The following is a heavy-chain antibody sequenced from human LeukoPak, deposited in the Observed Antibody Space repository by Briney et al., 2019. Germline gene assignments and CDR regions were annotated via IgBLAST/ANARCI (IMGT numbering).Heavy chain of an antibody. J-gene: IGHJ4*02. CDR3: ARAYCRGGSGYWFDF. CDR2: ISWNSGGI. Sequence: GRSLRVSRTASRFTLDDYVMHGVRPAPGKGLEWVSGISWNSGGIGYADSVKGRFTIARDNAKNSLYLQMNSLKAGDTALYYCARAYCRGGSGYWFDFWGQGTLVTVSS. CDR1: RFTLDDYV. V-gene: IGHV3-9*01. D-gene: IGHD2-15*01.